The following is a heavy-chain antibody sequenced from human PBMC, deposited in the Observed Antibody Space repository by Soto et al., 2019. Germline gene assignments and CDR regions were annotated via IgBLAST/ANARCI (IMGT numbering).Heavy chain of an antibody. CDR2: ISYSGST. Sequence: QVQLQESGPGLVKPSQTLSLTCSVSGGSISSGGYYWSWIRQHPEKGLEWIGYISYSGSTNYNPSLKSRVIISVDTSSNRFSLDLRSVTAADTAIYYCARHSASWQWFDYWGQGNLVTVSS. CDR3: ARHSASWQWFDY. CDR1: GGSISSGGYY. V-gene: IGHV4-31*03. J-gene: IGHJ5*01. D-gene: IGHD1-26*01.